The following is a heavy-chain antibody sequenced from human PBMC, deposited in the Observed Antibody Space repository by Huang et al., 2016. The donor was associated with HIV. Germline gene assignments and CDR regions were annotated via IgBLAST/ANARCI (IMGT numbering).Heavy chain of an antibody. CDR2: SSGNGGST. Sequence: EVQLLESGGGLVQPGGSLRLSCAAFGFTFNNYGMIGGREAQGKGREWVSTSSGNGGSTYYADSVKGRFTISRDNSKNTLYLHMNSLRVEDTAVYYCAKGIKSSGSYYFDYWGQGTLVTVSS. V-gene: IGHV3-23*01. CDR3: AKGIKSSGSYYFDY. J-gene: IGHJ4*02. D-gene: IGHD3-10*01. CDR1: GFTFNNYG.